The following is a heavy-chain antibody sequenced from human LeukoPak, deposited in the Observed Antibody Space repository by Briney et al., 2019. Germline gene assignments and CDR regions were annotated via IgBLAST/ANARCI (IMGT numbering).Heavy chain of an antibody. CDR2: IITIFGTA. V-gene: IGHV1-69*01. CDR1: GGTFSSYA. D-gene: IGHD6-19*01. Sequence: SVKVSCKASGGTFSSYAISWVRQAPGQGLEWMGGIITIFGTANYAQKFQGRVTITADESTSTAYMELSSLRSEDTAVYYCARAASSGWRGYYFDYWGQGTLVTVSS. CDR3: ARAASSGWRGYYFDY. J-gene: IGHJ4*02.